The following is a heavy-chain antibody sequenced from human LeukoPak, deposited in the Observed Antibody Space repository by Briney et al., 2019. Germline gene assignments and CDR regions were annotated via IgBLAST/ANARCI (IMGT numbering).Heavy chain of an antibody. J-gene: IGHJ5*02. CDR3: ARDQSHSWFDP. CDR2: ISYDGSNK. V-gene: IGHV3-30*09. Sequence: QAGGSLRLSCAASGFTFSSYAMHWVRQAPGKGLEWVAVISYDGSNKYYADSVKGRFAISRDNSKNTLYLQMNSLRAEDTAVYYCARDQSHSWFDPWGQGTLVTVSS. CDR1: GFTFSSYA.